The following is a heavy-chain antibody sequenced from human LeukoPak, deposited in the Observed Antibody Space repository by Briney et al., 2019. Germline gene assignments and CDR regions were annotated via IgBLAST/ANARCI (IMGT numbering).Heavy chain of an antibody. Sequence: SETLSLTCTVSGGSISSSSYYWGWIRQPPGKGLEWIGSIYYSGSTYYNPSLKSRVTISVDTSKNQFSLKLSSVTAADTAVYYCAGNREASSGSPFDYWGQGTLVTVSS. CDR3: AGNREASSGSPFDY. J-gene: IGHJ4*02. CDR1: GGSISSSSYY. CDR2: IYYSGST. D-gene: IGHD3-22*01. V-gene: IGHV4-39*07.